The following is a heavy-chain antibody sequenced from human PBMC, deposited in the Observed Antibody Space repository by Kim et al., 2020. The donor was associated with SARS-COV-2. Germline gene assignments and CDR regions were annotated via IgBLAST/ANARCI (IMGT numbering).Heavy chain of an antibody. CDR3: AKEAGLDYYDSSGYCMDV. J-gene: IGHJ6*03. D-gene: IGHD3-22*01. V-gene: IGHV3-30*18. CDR1: GFTFSSYG. CDR2: ISYDGSNK. Sequence: GGALRLSCAASGFTFSSYGMHWVRQAPGKGLEWVAVISYDGSNKYYADSVKGRFTISRDNSKNTLYLQMNSLRAEDTAVSYCAKEAGLDYYDSSGYCMDV.